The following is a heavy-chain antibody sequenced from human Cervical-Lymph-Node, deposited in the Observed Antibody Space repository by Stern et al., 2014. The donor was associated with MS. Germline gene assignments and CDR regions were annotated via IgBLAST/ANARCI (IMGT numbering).Heavy chain of an antibody. J-gene: IGHJ6*02. Sequence: DQLVESGGGVVQPGRSLRLSCAASGFTFSSYGMHWVRQAPGKGLEWVAVIWSDGSNNNYADSVKGRFTISRDNSKNSLSLQMNSLRAEDTAVYYCARDCKLRYYYYGMDVWGQGTTVTVSS. CDR3: ARDCKLRYYYYGMDV. D-gene: IGHD1-26*01. V-gene: IGHV3-33*01. CDR1: GFTFSSYG. CDR2: IWSDGSNN.